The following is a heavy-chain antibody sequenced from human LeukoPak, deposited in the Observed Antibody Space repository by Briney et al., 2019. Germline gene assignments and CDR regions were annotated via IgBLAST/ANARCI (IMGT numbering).Heavy chain of an antibody. CDR3: ARDPGHSGGQN. V-gene: IGHV1-69*01. J-gene: IGHJ4*02. Sequence: ATSVTVSCKASGGTFSSYAISWVRQAPGQGLEWMGGIVPIFGTKKYAQKFQGRVTLTADESTSTAYMELSSLRSEDTAFYYCARDPGHSGGQNWGQGTLVTVSS. D-gene: IGHD5-12*01. CDR1: GGTFSSYA. CDR2: IVPIFGTK.